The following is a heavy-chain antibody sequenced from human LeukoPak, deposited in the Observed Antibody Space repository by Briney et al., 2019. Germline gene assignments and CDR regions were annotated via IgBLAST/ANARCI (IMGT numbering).Heavy chain of an antibody. D-gene: IGHD3-10*01. J-gene: IGHJ3*02. V-gene: IGHV4-59*01. CDR1: GGSISSYY. CDR3: ARALWDAFDI. Sequence: SETLSLTCTVSGGSISSYYWSWIRQPPGKGLEWIGYIYYSGSTNYNPSLKSRVTISVDTSKNQFSLKLSSETAADTAVYYCARALWDAFDIWGQGTMVTVSS. CDR2: IYYSGST.